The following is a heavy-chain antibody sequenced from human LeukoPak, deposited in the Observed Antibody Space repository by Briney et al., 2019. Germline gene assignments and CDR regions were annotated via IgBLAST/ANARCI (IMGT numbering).Heavy chain of an antibody. J-gene: IGHJ6*02. CDR2: FDPEDGET. D-gene: IGHD3-10*01. V-gene: IGHV1-24*01. CDR3: ATGESKYGSGSYPYYYYYGMDV. Sequence: GASVKVSCKVSGYTLTELSMHWVRQAPGKGLEWMGGFDPEDGETIYAQKFQGRVTMTEDTSTDTAYMELSSLRSEDTAVYYCATGESKYGSGSYPYYYYYGMDVWGQGTTVTVSS. CDR1: GYTLTELS.